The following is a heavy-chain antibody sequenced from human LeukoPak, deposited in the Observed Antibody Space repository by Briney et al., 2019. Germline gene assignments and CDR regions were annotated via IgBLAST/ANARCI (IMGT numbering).Heavy chain of an antibody. V-gene: IGHV3-21*06. CDR2: ISSSSSYI. CDR3: ARDFRAMLDY. CDR1: GFTFSTYT. Sequence: GGSLRLSCAASGFTFSTYTMNWVRQAPGKGLEWVSSISSSSSYIYYADSLKGRFTISRDNAQNSLYLQMNSLRAEDTAVYYCARDFRAMLDYWGQGTLVTVSS. J-gene: IGHJ4*02. D-gene: IGHD2-2*01.